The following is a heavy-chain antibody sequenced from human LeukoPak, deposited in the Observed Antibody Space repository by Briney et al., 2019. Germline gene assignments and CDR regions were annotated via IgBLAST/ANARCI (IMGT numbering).Heavy chain of an antibody. J-gene: IGHJ4*02. D-gene: IGHD5-12*01. CDR1: GXTFSNYG. Sequence: GRSLRLSCAASGXTFSNYGMHWVRQAPDKGLEWVAVFSYDGSNKYYTDSVKGRSTISRDNSKNTLYLQMNSLRAEDTAVYYCAKDRTAGYDGLVDYWGQGTLVTVSS. CDR3: AKDRTAGYDGLVDY. V-gene: IGHV3-30*18. CDR2: FSYDGSNK.